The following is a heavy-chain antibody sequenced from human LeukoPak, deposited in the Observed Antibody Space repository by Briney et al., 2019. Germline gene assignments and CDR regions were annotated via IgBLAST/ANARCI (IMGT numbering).Heavy chain of an antibody. V-gene: IGHV3-48*03. J-gene: IGHJ3*02. Sequence: GGSLRLSCAASGFTFSSYGMNWVRQAPGKGLEWVSYISSSGSTIYYADSVKGRFTISRDNAKNSLYLQMNRLRAEDTAVYYCARENRRYSGITAERAFDIWGQGTMVTVSS. CDR1: GFTFSSYG. CDR3: ARENRRYSGITAERAFDI. CDR2: ISSSGSTI. D-gene: IGHD1-26*01.